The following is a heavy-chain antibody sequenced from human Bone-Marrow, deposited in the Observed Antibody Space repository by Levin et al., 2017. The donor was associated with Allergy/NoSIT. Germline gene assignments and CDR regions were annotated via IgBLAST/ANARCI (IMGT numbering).Heavy chain of an antibody. J-gene: IGHJ4*02. CDR1: GFTFSNAW. V-gene: IGHV3-15*01. Sequence: GESLKISCAASGFTFSNAWMSWVRQAPGKGLEWVGRIKSKTDGGTTDYAAPVKGRFTISRDDSKNTLYLQMNSLKTEDTAVYYCTTESRAATFDYWGQGTLVTVSS. CDR3: TTESRAATFDY. CDR2: IKSKTDGGTT. D-gene: IGHD6-25*01.